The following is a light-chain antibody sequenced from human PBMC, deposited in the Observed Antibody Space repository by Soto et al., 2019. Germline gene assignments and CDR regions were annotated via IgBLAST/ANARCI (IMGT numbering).Light chain of an antibody. V-gene: IGKV3-20*01. CDR1: QSVSSSD. Sequence: DIVLTQSPGTLSLSPGERATLSCRASQSVSSSDLAWYQQKPGQGPRLLIYGASSRATGIPDRFSGSGSGTDFTLTISRLEPEDFVVYNCHHYGSSLWTFGQGTKVEIK. CDR2: GAS. J-gene: IGKJ1*01. CDR3: HHYGSSLWT.